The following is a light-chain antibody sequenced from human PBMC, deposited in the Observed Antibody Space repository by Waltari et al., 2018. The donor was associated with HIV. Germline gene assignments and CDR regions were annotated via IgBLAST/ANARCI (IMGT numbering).Light chain of an antibody. CDR1: NSNVGSKY. CDR3: VAWDDSLSGFA. CDR2: RTD. V-gene: IGLV1-47*01. J-gene: IGLJ1*01. Sequence: QSVLTQPPSASGTLGQRVTISCPGSNSNVGSKYVYWYQQVPGKAPKQLIYRTDQRRSGVPDRFSASKSGASASLSISGLRSEDEADYYCVAWDDSLSGFAFGSGTKVTVL.